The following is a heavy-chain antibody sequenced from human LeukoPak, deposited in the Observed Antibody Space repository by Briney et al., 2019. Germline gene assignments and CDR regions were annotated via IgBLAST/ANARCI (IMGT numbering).Heavy chain of an antibody. Sequence: SETLSLTCTVSGGSINSYYWSWIRQPPGKGLEWIGYIYYSGSTNYNPSLKSRVTISVDTSKNQFSLKLSSVTAADTAVYYCARRPARDYGGNLGTDWYFDLWGRGTLVTVSS. D-gene: IGHD4-23*01. J-gene: IGHJ2*01. V-gene: IGHV4-59*08. CDR3: ARRPARDYGGNLGTDWYFDL. CDR1: GGSINSYY. CDR2: IYYSGST.